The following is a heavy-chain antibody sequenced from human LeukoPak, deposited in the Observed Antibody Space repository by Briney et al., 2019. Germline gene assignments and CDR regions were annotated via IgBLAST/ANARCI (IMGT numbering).Heavy chain of an antibody. D-gene: IGHD6-13*01. J-gene: IGHJ4*02. Sequence: ASVKVSCKASGGTFSSYAISWVRQAPGQGLEWMGIINPSGDTTSYAQKFQDRVTMTGDTSTSTVYMELSSLRSEDTAVYYCARETRSLVIGAAAGPWNYWGQGTLVTVSS. V-gene: IGHV1-46*01. CDR3: ARETRSLVIGAAAGPWNY. CDR1: GGTFSSYA. CDR2: INPSGDTT.